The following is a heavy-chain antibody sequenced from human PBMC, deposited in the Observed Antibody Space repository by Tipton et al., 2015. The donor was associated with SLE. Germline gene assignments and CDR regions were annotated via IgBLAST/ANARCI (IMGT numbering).Heavy chain of an antibody. CDR3: PIYYHDSTGLHWFDP. J-gene: IGHJ5*02. Sequence: TLSLTCNVSGGSIGSGGYYWSWIRQHPGKGLEWIGYTYYSGSPYYNPSLKSRVTISLDMSKNQFSLRLSSVTAADTAVYYCPIYYHDSTGLHWFDPWGQGTLVNVSS. V-gene: IGHV4-31*03. D-gene: IGHD3-22*01. CDR2: TYYSGSP. CDR1: GGSIGSGGYY.